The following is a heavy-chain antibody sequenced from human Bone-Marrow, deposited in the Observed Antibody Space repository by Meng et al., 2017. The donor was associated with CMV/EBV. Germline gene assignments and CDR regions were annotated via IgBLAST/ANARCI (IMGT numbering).Heavy chain of an antibody. CDR3: ARDGGLTQYYYYGMDV. D-gene: IGHD2-15*01. J-gene: IGHJ6*02. CDR2: VYFSGST. CDR1: GDSISSNKW. Sequence: SETLSLTCAVSGDSISSNKWWSWIRQPPGKGLEWIGFVYFSGSTNYNPSLKSRATISVDESKNHFSLRLTSVTAADTAVYYCARDGGLTQYYYYGMDVWGQGTTVTGSS. V-gene: IGHV4-61*03.